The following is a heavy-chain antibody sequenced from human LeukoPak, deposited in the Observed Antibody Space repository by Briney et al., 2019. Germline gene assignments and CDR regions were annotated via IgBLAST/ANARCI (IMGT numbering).Heavy chain of an antibody. Sequence: ASVKVSCKASGYTFTSYYMHWVRQAPGQGLEWMGIINPSGGSTSYAQKFQGRVTMTRDTSTSTVYMELSSLRSEDTAVYYCARDRAVGIFYHGSGSHNWFDPWGQGTLVTVSS. CDR1: GYTFTSYY. D-gene: IGHD3-10*01. V-gene: IGHV1-46*01. CDR2: INPSGGST. J-gene: IGHJ5*02. CDR3: ARDRAVGIFYHGSGSHNWFDP.